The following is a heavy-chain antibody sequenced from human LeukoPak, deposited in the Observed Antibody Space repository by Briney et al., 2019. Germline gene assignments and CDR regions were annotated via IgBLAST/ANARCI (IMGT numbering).Heavy chain of an antibody. V-gene: IGHV1-8*02. CDR1: GGTFSSYA. CDR2: MNPNSGNT. Sequence: GASVKVSCKASGGTFSSYAISWVRQATGQGLEWMGWMNPNSGNTGYAQKFQGRVTMTRNTSISTAYMELSSLRSEDTAVYYCARENYYGSGSYSILGAYYYYGMDVWGQGTTVTVSS. D-gene: IGHD3-10*01. CDR3: ARENYYGSGSYSILGAYYYYGMDV. J-gene: IGHJ6*02.